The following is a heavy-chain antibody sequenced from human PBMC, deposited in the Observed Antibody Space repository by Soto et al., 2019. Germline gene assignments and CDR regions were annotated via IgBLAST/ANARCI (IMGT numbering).Heavy chain of an antibody. D-gene: IGHD3-22*01. Sequence: GGSLRLSCAASGFTFSSYSMNWVRQAPGKGLEWISSISSSSSYIYYADSVKGRFTISRDNAKNSLYLQMNSLRAEDTAVYYCXRVSYYYDSSGPVAFDIWGQGTMVTVSS. CDR3: XRVSYYYDSSGPVAFDI. V-gene: IGHV3-21*01. CDR2: ISSSSSYI. J-gene: IGHJ3*02. CDR1: GFTFSSYS.